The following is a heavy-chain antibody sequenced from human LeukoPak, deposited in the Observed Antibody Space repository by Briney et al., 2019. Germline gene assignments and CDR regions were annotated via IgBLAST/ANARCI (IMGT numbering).Heavy chain of an antibody. V-gene: IGHV3-15*01. J-gene: IGHJ4*02. D-gene: IGHD6-19*01. CDR1: GFTFSTYG. CDR3: TTGGSGWSDNDY. Sequence: GGSLRLSCGASGFTFSTYGMTWVRQAPGKGLEWVGRIKSKTDGGTTDYAAPVKGRFTISRDDSKNTLYLQMNSLKTEDTAVYYCTTGGSGWSDNDYWGQGTLVTVSS. CDR2: IKSKTDGGTT.